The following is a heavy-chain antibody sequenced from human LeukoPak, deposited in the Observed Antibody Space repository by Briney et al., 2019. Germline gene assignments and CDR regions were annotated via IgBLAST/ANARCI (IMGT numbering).Heavy chain of an antibody. D-gene: IGHD3-22*01. V-gene: IGHV3-30-3*01. J-gene: IGHJ4*02. CDR2: ISYDGSNK. Sequence: GGSLRLSCAASGFTFSSYAMHWVRQAPGKGLEWVAVISYDGSNKYYADSVKGRFTISRDNSKNTLYLQMNSLRAEDTAVYYCSAADYYDSPPLDYWGQGTLVTVSS. CDR3: SAADYYDSPPLDY. CDR1: GFTFSSYA.